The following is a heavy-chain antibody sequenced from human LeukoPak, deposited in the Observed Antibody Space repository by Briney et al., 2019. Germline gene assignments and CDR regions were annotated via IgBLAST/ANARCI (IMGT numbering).Heavy chain of an antibody. CDR3: ARVVPDGYSDY. V-gene: IGHV4-59*01. Sequence: PSETLSLTRTVSGGSISGYYWSWIRQPPGKGLEWIGYVYFIGSTNYNPSLKSRVTMSVDTSQNHFSLNLRSVTTADTAVYYCARVVPDGYSDYWGQGTLVTVSS. J-gene: IGHJ4*02. D-gene: IGHD5-24*01. CDR2: VYFIGST. CDR1: GGSISGYY.